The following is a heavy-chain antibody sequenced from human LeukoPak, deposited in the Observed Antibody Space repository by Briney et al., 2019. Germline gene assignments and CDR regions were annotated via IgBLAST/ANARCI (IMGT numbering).Heavy chain of an antibody. Sequence: PGGSLRLSCATSGFIFGNYRMHWVRQAPGKGLVWVSRINSDGSGTDYAESVKGRFTISRDSSKNTIYLQMNSLRAEDTAVFYCAKSGGGTTKNKYYFDYWGQGTLVTVSS. CDR3: AKSGGGTTKNKYYFDY. D-gene: IGHD3-10*01. V-gene: IGHV3-74*01. J-gene: IGHJ4*02. CDR1: GFIFGNYR. CDR2: INSDGSGT.